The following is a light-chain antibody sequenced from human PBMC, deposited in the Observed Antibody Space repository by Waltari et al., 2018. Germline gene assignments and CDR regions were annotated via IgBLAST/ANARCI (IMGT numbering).Light chain of an antibody. V-gene: IGKV3-20*01. CDR3: QQFGSSPPVFS. CDR1: QSVSSSY. J-gene: IGKJ3*01. CDR2: DAS. Sequence: DIVLTQSPGTLSLSPGESATLSCRASQSVSSSYLAWYQQKPGQAPRLLIYDASSRATCIPDRFSGSGSGTDFTLTISRLEPEDFAVYYCQQFGSSPPVFSFGPGTKVDIK.